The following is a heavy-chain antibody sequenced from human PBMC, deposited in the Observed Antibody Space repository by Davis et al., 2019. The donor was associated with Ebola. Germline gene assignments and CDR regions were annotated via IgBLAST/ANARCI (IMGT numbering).Heavy chain of an antibody. CDR3: TTPGGQDSGYAVFDI. J-gene: IGHJ3*02. D-gene: IGHD5-12*01. Sequence: ASVKVSCKASGYPFTNYYIHWVRQAPGQGLEWMGMINPNDGRTIYAQKFQGRVTVTRDTSTTTVYMDLSSLRSEDTALYYCTTPGGQDSGYAVFDIWGQGTMVTVSS. CDR1: GYPFTNYY. V-gene: IGHV1-46*03. CDR2: INPNDGRT.